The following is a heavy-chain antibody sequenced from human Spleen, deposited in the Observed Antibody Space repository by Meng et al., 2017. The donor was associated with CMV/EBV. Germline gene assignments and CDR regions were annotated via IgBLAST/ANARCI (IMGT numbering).Heavy chain of an antibody. J-gene: IGHJ3*01. D-gene: IGHD6-25*01. CDR3: TTDWVSYDSSGYAFDV. CDR2: GYYSGNN. V-gene: IGHV4-39*07. Sequence: SETLSLTCNVSGGSVSNTPYYWGWMRQPPGKGLEWLGSGYYSGNNYYNPSLKSRATISVDTSKNQFSLELRSVTAADTAIYYCTTDWVSYDSSGYAFDVWGQGTVVTVSS. CDR1: GGSVSNTPYY.